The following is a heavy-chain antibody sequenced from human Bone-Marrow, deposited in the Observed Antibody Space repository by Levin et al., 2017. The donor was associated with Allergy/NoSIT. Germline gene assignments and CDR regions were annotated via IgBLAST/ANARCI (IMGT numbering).Heavy chain of an antibody. V-gene: IGHV1-3*01. CDR1: GYIFTSYA. J-gene: IGHJ4*02. CDR2: INAANGDT. Sequence: ASVKVSCKTSGYIFTSYAMHWVRQAPGQRLEWMGWINAANGDTKYSQKFQARVTFTRDTSASTAYMELSSLRSEDTAVYYCARTSYFDYWGQGTLITVSS. CDR3: ARTSYFDY.